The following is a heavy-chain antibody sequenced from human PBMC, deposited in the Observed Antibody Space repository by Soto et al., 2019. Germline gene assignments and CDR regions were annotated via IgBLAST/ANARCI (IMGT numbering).Heavy chain of an antibody. Sequence: PGGSLRLSCAASGFTFSSYEMNWVRQAPGKGLEWVSYISSSGSTIYYADSVKGRFTIPRDNAKNSLYLQMNSLRAEDTAVYYCAREKGVAPSSWGWYYYYGMDAWGQGTTVTVSS. V-gene: IGHV3-48*03. J-gene: IGHJ6*02. CDR3: AREKGVAPSSWGWYYYYGMDA. D-gene: IGHD2-2*01. CDR1: GFTFSSYE. CDR2: ISSSGSTI.